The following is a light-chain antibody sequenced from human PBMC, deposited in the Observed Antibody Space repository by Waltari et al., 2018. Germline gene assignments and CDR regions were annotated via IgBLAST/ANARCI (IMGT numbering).Light chain of an antibody. J-gene: IGLJ6*01. CDR3: QVWDSSSDHPV. CDR1: NIGSKS. V-gene: IGLV3-21*04. Sequence: SYVLTQPPSVSVAPGKTASITCGGNNIGSKSVHWYQQKPGQAPVLVIYYDSDRPSGIPERCSGSNSGNTATLTISRVEAGDEADYYCQVWDSSSDHPVFGSGTKVTVL. CDR2: YDS.